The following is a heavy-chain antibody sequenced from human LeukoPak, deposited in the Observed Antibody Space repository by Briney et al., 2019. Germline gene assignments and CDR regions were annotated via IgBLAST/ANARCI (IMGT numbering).Heavy chain of an antibody. V-gene: IGHV1-24*01. J-gene: IGHJ4*02. Sequence: ASVRVSCKVSGSALSKISIDWVRQAPGKGLEWMGTVGHEDGTTIHAQKFQGRFNMTVDTATDTAYMEMSSLMSEDTAIYYCATGAIVFDFWVQGTLVTVSS. D-gene: IGHD3-22*01. CDR2: VGHEDGTT. CDR3: ATGAIVFDF. CDR1: GSALSKIS.